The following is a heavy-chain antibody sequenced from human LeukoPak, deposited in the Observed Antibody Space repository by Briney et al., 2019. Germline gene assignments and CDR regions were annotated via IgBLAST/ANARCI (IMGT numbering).Heavy chain of an antibody. J-gene: IGHJ3*02. CDR3: TKGLGDDAFDI. CDR2: ISGSGGST. CDR1: GFTFSSYA. D-gene: IGHD3-16*01. V-gene: IGHV3-23*01. Sequence: PGGSLRLSCAASGFTFSSYAMSWVRQAPGKGLEWISAISGSGGSTYYADSVKGRFTISRDNSKNTLYLLMSSLRAEDTAVYYCTKGLGDDAFDIWGQGTMVTVSS.